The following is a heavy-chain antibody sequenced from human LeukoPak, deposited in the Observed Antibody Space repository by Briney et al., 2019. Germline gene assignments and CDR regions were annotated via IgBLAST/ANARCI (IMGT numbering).Heavy chain of an antibody. V-gene: IGHV3-72*01. CDR1: GFTFGDYG. D-gene: IGHD3-22*01. CDR2: SRNKANFYTT. J-gene: IGHJ4*02. CDR3: ATEPYYYDFTGYNDY. Sequence: GGSLRLSCTVSGFTFGDYGMSWVRQAPGKGLEWVGRSRNKANFYTTEYGASVKGRFIISRDDSKNSYLQMNSLKPEDTAVYYCATEPYYYDFTGYNDYWGQGTLVTVSS.